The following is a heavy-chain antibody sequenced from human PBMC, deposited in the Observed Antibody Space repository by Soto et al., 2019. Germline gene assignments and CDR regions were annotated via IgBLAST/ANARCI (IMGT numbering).Heavy chain of an antibody. J-gene: IGHJ4*02. CDR3: TIEGAYPGPALDC. D-gene: IGHD3-16*01. V-gene: IGHV3-72*01. CDR2: SKNKGNSYTT. Sequence: GGSLRLSCAASGFTFSDRYVDWVRQAPGKGLEWVGRSKNKGNSYTTEYAASVKGRFTISREDSRNSVYLQMNSLKSDDTAVYYCTIEGAYPGPALDCWGQGTLVTVSS. CDR1: GFTFSDRY.